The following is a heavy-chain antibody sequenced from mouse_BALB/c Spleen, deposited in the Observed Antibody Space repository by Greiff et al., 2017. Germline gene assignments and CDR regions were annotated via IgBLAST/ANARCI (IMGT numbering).Heavy chain of an antibody. CDR1: GFTFSSYG. CDR2: ISSGGSYT. D-gene: IGHD4-1*01. J-gene: IGHJ2*01. V-gene: IGHV5-6*02. Sequence: EVKLMESGGDLVKPGGSLKLSCAASGFTFSSYGMSWVRQTPDKRLEWVATISSGGSYTYYPDSVKGRFTISRDNAKNTLYLQMSSLKSEDTAMYYCARRYWDYFDYWGQGTTLTVSS. CDR3: ARRYWDYFDY.